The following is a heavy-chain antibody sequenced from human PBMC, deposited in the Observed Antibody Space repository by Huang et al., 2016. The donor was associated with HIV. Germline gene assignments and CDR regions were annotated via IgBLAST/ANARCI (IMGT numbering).Heavy chain of an antibody. D-gene: IGHD4-17*01. J-gene: IGHJ4*02. CDR3: ARGQLGSYGDYDVLY. Sequence: QVQLVQSGAEVKTPGSSVKVSCKASGGTFSKYAISWVRQAPGQGLEWMGGISPMFGTPNYARKFQSRVTITADDSTSTTYVEVSRLRSEDTALYYCARGQLGSYGDYDVLYWGQGTLVTVSS. CDR2: ISPMFGTP. CDR1: GGTFSKYA. V-gene: IGHV1-69*13.